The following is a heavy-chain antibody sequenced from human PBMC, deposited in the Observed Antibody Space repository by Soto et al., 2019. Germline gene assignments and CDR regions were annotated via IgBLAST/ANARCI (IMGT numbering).Heavy chain of an antibody. V-gene: IGHV3-53*01. CDR3: ASTRDSGTSYYFDY. D-gene: IGHD1-26*01. Sequence: GGSLRLSCAASGFTVNSHYMSWVRQGPGKGLEWVSVIYKGGGTFYADSVKGRFTISRDNSKNTVFLQMNSLRAEGTAVYYCASTRDSGTSYYFDYWGQGTLVTVSS. CDR2: IYKGGGT. J-gene: IGHJ4*02. CDR1: GFTVNSHY.